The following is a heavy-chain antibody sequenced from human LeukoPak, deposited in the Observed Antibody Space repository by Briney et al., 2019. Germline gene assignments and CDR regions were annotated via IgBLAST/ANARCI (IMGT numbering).Heavy chain of an antibody. CDR1: GYTFTSYY. V-gene: IGHV1-46*01. D-gene: IGHD1-26*01. J-gene: IGHJ6*02. CDR2: INPSGGST. CDR3: ASWRVGATETNGMDV. Sequence: ASVKVSCKASGYTFTSYYMHWVRQAPGQGLEWMGIINPSGGSTSYAQKFQGRVTMTRDTSTSTVYMELSSLRSEDTAVYYCASWRVGATETNGMDVWGQGTTVTVSS.